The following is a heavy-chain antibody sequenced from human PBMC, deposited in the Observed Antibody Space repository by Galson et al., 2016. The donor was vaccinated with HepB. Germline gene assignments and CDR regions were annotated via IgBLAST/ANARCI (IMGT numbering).Heavy chain of an antibody. Sequence: SVKVSCKASGYTFTSNCVHWVRQAPGQGLEWMGIINTDGGAYYAQSFRGRVTITRDTSTSTVYLELSSPRSEDTAVYYCARVPGSSPPHYFDYWGQGTLVTVSS. D-gene: IGHD6-13*01. J-gene: IGHJ4*02. CDR1: GYTFTSNC. V-gene: IGHV1-46*01. CDR3: ARVPGSSPPHYFDY. CDR2: INTDGGA.